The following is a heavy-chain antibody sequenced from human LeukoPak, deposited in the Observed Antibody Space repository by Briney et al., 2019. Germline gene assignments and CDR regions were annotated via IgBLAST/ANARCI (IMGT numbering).Heavy chain of an antibody. Sequence: GGSLRLSCAASGFTFSSYGMSWVRQAPGKGLEWVSAISGSGGSTYYADSVKGRFTISRDNSKNTLYLQMNSLRAEDTAVYYCAKGTRQYYDSSGYYYLPVTHDWYFDLWGRGTLVTVSS. CDR2: ISGSGGST. CDR3: AKGTRQYYDSSGYYYLPVTHDWYFDL. CDR1: GFTFSSYG. V-gene: IGHV3-23*01. J-gene: IGHJ2*01. D-gene: IGHD3-22*01.